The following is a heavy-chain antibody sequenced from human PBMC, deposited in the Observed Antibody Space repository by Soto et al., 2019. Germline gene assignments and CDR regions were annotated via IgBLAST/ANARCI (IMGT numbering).Heavy chain of an antibody. V-gene: IGHV1-46*01. Sequence: ASVKVSCKASGYTFTSYYMHWVRQAPGQGLEWMGIINPSGGSTSHAQKFQGRVTMTRDTSTSTVYMELSSLRSEDTAVYYCAREGARTYYDFWSGYLDYWGQEPWSPSPQ. J-gene: IGHJ4*01. CDR3: AREGARTYYDFWSGYLDY. CDR2: INPSGGST. D-gene: IGHD3-3*01. CDR1: GYTFTSYY.